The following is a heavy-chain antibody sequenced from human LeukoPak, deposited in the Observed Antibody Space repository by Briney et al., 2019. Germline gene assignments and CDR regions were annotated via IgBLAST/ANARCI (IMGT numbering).Heavy chain of an antibody. CDR3: ARVGYDFWGAYYYYYYMDV. D-gene: IGHD3-3*01. V-gene: IGHV4-4*02. Sequence: PSGTLSLTCAVSGGSISSTNWWSWVRQPPGKGLEWIGSIYHSGNTYYNPSLKSRVTISVDTSKNQFSLKLSSVTAADTAVYFCARVGYDFWGAYYYYYYMDVWGKGTTVTVSS. CDR1: GGSISSTNW. CDR2: IYHSGNT. J-gene: IGHJ6*03.